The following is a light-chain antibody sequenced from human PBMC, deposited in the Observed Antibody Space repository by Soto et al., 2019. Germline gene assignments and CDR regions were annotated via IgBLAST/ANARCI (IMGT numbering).Light chain of an antibody. Sequence: QSALTQPASVSGSPGQSITISCTGTSSDIGGHNYVSWYQQHPGKAPKLMIFDVSSRPSGVSNRFSGSKSGNTASLTISGLQAEDEADYYCSSYATSGTPDVFATGTQLTVL. J-gene: IGLJ1*01. V-gene: IGLV2-14*01. CDR1: SSDIGGHNY. CDR2: DVS. CDR3: SSYATSGTPDV.